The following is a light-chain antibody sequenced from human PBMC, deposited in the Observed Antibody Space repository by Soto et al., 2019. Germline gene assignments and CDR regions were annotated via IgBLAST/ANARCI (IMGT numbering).Light chain of an antibody. Sequence: QSSLRHLRSASWTPGHRVTICCSGTSSNIGSNYVWWYQHLPGTAPKLLIYSNNQRPSGVPDRFSGSKSSTSASLAISGLRSKDEADYYRATWDASMSANHVFGTGTKVTVL. V-gene: IGLV1-47*02. J-gene: IGLJ1*01. CDR1: SSNIGSNY. CDR3: ATWDASMSANHV. CDR2: SNN.